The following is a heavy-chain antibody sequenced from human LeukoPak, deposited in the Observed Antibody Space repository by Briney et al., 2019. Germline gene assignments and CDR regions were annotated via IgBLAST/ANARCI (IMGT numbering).Heavy chain of an antibody. D-gene: IGHD2-15*01. CDR2: IYYSGST. Sequence: SETLSLTCTVSGGSINSYYWSWIRQPPGKGLEWIGYIYYSGSTNYNPSLTSRGTISVDTSKNQFSLKLSSVTAADTAVYYCARGRGGGGSSNNWFDPWGQGTLVTVSS. J-gene: IGHJ5*02. CDR1: GGSINSYY. V-gene: IGHV4-59*01. CDR3: ARGRGGGGSSNNWFDP.